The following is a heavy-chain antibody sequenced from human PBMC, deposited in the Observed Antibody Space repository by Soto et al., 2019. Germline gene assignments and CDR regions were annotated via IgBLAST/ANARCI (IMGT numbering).Heavy chain of an antibody. CDR3: ARDPYDFWSGYQYYYGMDV. Sequence: QVQLVQSGAEVKKPGSSVKVSCKASGGTFSSYAISWVRQAPGQGLEWMGGIIPIFGTANYAQKFQGRVTITADKSTSTDYMELSSLRSEDTAVYYCARDPYDFWSGYQYYYGMDVWGQGTTVTVSS. CDR2: IIPIFGTA. D-gene: IGHD3-3*01. J-gene: IGHJ6*02. CDR1: GGTFSSYA. V-gene: IGHV1-69*06.